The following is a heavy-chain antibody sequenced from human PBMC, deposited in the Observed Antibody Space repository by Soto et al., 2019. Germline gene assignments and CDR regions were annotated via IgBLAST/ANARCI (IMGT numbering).Heavy chain of an antibody. V-gene: IGHV1-46*02. J-gene: IGHJ6*02. D-gene: IGHD4-17*01. CDR3: ASADSGDYGINYYGLDV. CDR1: GHSIKNYY. Sequence: GALVKVSCKASGHSIKNYYIHWVRQAPGPGLEWMGVFDPSGVWTSYAQKFQGRVTMTRDTSTSTVHMDVSSLRSEDTALYYCASADSGDYGINYYGLDVWGQGTTVTVSS. CDR2: FDPSGVWT.